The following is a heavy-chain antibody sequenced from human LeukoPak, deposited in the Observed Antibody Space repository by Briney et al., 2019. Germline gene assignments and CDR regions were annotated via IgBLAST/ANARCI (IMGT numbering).Heavy chain of an antibody. J-gene: IGHJ4*02. CDR1: GFTFSSYA. V-gene: IGHV3-23*01. CDR3: AKDVPNYYDSSCIY. CDR2: ISSSGGST. D-gene: IGHD3-22*01. Sequence: GGSLRLSCAASGFTFSSYAMSWVRQAPGKGLEWVSAISSSGGSTYYADSVKGRFTISRDNSKNTLYLQMNSLRAEDTAVYYCAKDVPNYYDSSCIYWGQGTLVTVSS.